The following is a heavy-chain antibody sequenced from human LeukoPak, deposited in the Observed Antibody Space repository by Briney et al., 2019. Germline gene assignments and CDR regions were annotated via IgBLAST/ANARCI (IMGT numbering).Heavy chain of an antibody. CDR2: IRFDGSNE. CDR1: GFTLSSYG. D-gene: IGHD6-13*01. J-gene: IGHJ6*03. V-gene: IGHV3-30*02. Sequence: GGSLRLSCAASGFTLSSYGVHWVRQAPGKGLEWVAFIRFDGSNENYADSVKGRFTISRDTSKNTLYLQMNSLRAEDTAVYYCAREGIAAAGYMDVWGKGTTVTVSS. CDR3: AREGIAAAGYMDV.